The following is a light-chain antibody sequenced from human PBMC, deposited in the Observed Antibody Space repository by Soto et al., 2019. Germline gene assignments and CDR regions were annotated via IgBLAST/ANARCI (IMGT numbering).Light chain of an antibody. Sequence: QSVLTPPASVSGSPGQSITISCSGISTDVDTYNYVSWYQLHPGEAPKVLIYDVNRRPPGVSNRFPCPRSGTTASPTVPGLQAQNEAHNYCCSHTPGSTRYVFGTGTKVT. CDR3: CSHTPGSTRYV. V-gene: IGLV2-14*03. CDR2: DVN. J-gene: IGLJ1*01. CDR1: STDVDTYNY.